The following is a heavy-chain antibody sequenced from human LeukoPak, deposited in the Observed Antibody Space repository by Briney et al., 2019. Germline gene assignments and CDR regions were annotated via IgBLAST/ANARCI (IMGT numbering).Heavy chain of an antibody. D-gene: IGHD4-23*01. CDR1: GFTFSSYG. CDR2: ISYVGSNK. J-gene: IGHJ4*02. V-gene: IGHV3-30*18. CDR3: AKAAGGNVFDY. Sequence: PGGSLRLSCAASGFTFSSYGMHWVRQAPGKGLEWVAVISYVGSNKYYADSVKGRFTISRDNSKNTLYLQMNSLRAEDTAVYYCAKAAGGNVFDYWGQGTLVTVSS.